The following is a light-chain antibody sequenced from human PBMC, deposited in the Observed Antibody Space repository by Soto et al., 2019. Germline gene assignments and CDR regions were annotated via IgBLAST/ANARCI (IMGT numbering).Light chain of an antibody. CDR3: SSYAAGSIYV. CDR1: SSDVGYYNY. Sequence: QSALTQPASVSGSPGQSITISCTGTSSDVGYYNYVSWFQQHPGKAPKLMISEVVSRPSGVSIRFSGSKSGDTASLTITGLQAEDEADYYCSSYAAGSIYVFGTGTKVTVL. V-gene: IGLV2-14*01. J-gene: IGLJ1*01. CDR2: EVV.